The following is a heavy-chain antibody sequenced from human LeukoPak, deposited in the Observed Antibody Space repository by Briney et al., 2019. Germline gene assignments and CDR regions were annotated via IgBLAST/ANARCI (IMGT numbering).Heavy chain of an antibody. CDR1: GGFISSSSYY. V-gene: IGHV4-39*01. CDR2: IYYSGST. Sequence: SETLSLTCTVSGGFISSSSYYGSWIRQPPGKGLEWIGSIYYSGSTYYNPSLKSRVSMSVGTSKNQFSLKLTSVTAADTAVYFCARRVQIWEFDSWGKGTLVTVSS. J-gene: IGHJ4*02. CDR3: ARRVQIWEFDS. D-gene: IGHD5-18*01.